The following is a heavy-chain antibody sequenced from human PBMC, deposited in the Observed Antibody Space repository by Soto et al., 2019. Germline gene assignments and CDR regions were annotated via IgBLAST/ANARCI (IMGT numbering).Heavy chain of an antibody. D-gene: IGHD4-17*01. V-gene: IGHV1-69*13. Sequence: SVKVSCKASGGTFSSYAISWVRQAPGQGLEWMGGIIPIFGTANYAQKFQGRVTITADESTSTAYMELSSLRSEDTAVYYCAREADYGDFENDYWGQGTLVTVSS. CDR2: IIPIFGTA. CDR1: GGTFSSYA. CDR3: AREADYGDFENDY. J-gene: IGHJ4*02.